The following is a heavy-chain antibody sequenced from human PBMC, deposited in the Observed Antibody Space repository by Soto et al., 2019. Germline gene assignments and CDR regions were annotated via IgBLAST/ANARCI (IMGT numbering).Heavy chain of an antibody. Sequence: EVQLVETGGGLIQPGGSLRLSCAASGFTVSSNYMSWVRQAPGKGLEWVSVIYSGGSTYYADSVKGRFTISRDNSKNTLYLQMNSLRAEDTAVYYCAKDRSRDFGGGGDYWGQGTLVTVSS. CDR3: AKDRSRDFGGGGDY. D-gene: IGHD3-10*01. CDR2: IYSGGST. CDR1: GFTVSSNY. J-gene: IGHJ4*02. V-gene: IGHV3-53*02.